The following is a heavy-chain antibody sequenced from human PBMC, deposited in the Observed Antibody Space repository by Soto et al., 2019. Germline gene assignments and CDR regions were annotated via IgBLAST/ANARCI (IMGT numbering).Heavy chain of an antibody. D-gene: IGHD2-8*01. Sequence: QVQLQESGPGLVKPSQTLSLTCTVSGGSISSGGYYWSWIRQHPGKGLEWIGYIYYSGSTYYNPSLESRVTISVDTSKNQCSLKRSSVTAADTAVYYCARSKWCGSFAPFESYGMDVWGQGTTVTVSS. CDR3: ARSKWCGSFAPFESYGMDV. J-gene: IGHJ6*02. CDR2: IYYSGST. V-gene: IGHV4-31*03. CDR1: GGSISSGGYY.